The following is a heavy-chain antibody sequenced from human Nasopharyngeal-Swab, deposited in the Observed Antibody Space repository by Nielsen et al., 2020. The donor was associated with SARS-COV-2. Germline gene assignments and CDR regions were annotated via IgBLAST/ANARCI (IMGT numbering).Heavy chain of an antibody. D-gene: IGHD2-8*01. CDR2: IYSGGST. Sequence: ESLKISCAASGFTVSSNYMSWVRQAPGKGLEWVSVIYSGGSTYYADSVKGRSTISRDNSKNTLYLQMNSLRAEDTAVYYCARDRTDYCTNGVCYPASYYYGMDVWGQGTTVTVSS. CDR1: GFTVSSNY. CDR3: ARDRTDYCTNGVCYPASYYYGMDV. J-gene: IGHJ6*02. V-gene: IGHV3-66*01.